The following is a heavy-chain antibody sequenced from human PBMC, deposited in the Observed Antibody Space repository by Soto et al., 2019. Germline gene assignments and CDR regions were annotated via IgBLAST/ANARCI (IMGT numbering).Heavy chain of an antibody. Sequence: QVQLVESGGGVVQPGRSLRLSCAASGFTFSSYGMHWVRQAPGKGLEWVAVIWYDGSNKYYADSVKGRFTISRDNSKNTLYLQMNSLRAEDTAVYYCARDGPSHGMTTVTTWGYWGQGTLVTVSS. CDR2: IWYDGSNK. CDR3: ARDGPSHGMTTVTTWGY. V-gene: IGHV3-33*01. CDR1: GFTFSSYG. D-gene: IGHD4-17*01. J-gene: IGHJ4*02.